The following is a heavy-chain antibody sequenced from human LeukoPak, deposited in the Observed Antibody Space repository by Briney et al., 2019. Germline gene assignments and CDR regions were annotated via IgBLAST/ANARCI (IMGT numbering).Heavy chain of an antibody. V-gene: IGHV4-31*03. CDR2: IYYSGTS. Sequence: SQTLSLTCTVSGDSLSSRDYYWSWIRQHPGKGLEWLGYIYYSGTSDYNLSFERGVTISVDTSKNQFSLKMSSVTAADTAVYYCARVKIDRASGSSYPFDYWGQGTLVTVSS. CDR1: GDSLSSRDYY. J-gene: IGHJ4*02. D-gene: IGHD3-10*01. CDR3: ARVKIDRASGSSYPFDY.